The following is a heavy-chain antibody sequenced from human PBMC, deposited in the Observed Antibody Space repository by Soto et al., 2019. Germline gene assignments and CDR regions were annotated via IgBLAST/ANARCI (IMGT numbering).Heavy chain of an antibody. Sequence: QVTLKESGPVLVKPTEPLTLTCTVSGFSLSNARMGVSWIRQPPGKALEWLAHIFSNDEKSYSTSLKSRLTISKDTSNSQVVLTITNMAAVDTATYYCAWIRRLGAGDVWCKGTTVTVSS. J-gene: IGHJ6*04. CDR1: GFSLSNARMG. D-gene: IGHD5-12*01. CDR3: AWIRRLGAGDV. V-gene: IGHV2-26*01. CDR2: IFSNDEK.